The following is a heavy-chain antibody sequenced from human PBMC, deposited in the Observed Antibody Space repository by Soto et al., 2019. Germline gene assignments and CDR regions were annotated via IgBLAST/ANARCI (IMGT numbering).Heavy chain of an antibody. V-gene: IGHV3-30-3*01. Sequence: PGGSLRLCCAASGFTFSSYAMHWVRQAPGKGLEWVAVISYDGSNKYYADSVKGRFTISRDNSKNTLYLQMNSLRAEDTAVYYCARGHCGGDCPDAFDIWGQGTMVTVSS. CDR1: GFTFSSYA. CDR3: ARGHCGGDCPDAFDI. J-gene: IGHJ3*02. D-gene: IGHD2-21*02. CDR2: ISYDGSNK.